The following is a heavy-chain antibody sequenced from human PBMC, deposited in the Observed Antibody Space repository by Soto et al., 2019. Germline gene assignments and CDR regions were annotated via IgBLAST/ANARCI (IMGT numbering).Heavy chain of an antibody. CDR2: INHSGST. D-gene: IGHD1-26*01. Sequence: KPSETLSLTCAVYGGSFSGYYWSWIRQPPGKGLEWIGEINHSGSTNYNPSLKSRVTISVDTSKNQFSLKLSSVTAADTAVYYCARSAAVGATRDYFDYWGQGTLVTVSS. CDR1: GGSFSGYY. CDR3: ARSAAVGATRDYFDY. J-gene: IGHJ4*02. V-gene: IGHV4-34*01.